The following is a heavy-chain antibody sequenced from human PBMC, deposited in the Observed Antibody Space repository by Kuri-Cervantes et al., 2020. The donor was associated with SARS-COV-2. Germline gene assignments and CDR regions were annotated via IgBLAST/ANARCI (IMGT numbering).Heavy chain of an antibody. V-gene: IGHV3-30-3*01. CDR1: GFDFSRSA. CDR3: AKDRVGVLDS. CDR2: ISYDGNNK. Sequence: GGSLRLSCAASGFDFSRSAMHWVRQAPGKGLEWVAVISYDGNNKNCTASGKGRFTISSDNFRNTLYLQMRSLRTEDTAFYYCAKDRVGVLDSWGQGTLVTVSS. J-gene: IGHJ4*02. D-gene: IGHD2-8*01.